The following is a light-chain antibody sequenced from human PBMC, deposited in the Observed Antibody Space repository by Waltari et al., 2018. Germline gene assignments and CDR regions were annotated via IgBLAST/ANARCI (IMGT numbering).Light chain of an antibody. J-gene: IGKJ4*01. CDR1: QGISSY. CDR3: QQYYSYPLT. CDR2: AAS. V-gene: IGKV1-8*01. Sequence: AIRITQSPSSLSASTGDRVTITWRASQGISSYLAWYQQKPGKAPTLLIYAASTLQRGVPSRFSGIGSGTDFTLTISCLQSEDFATYYCQQYYSYPLTFGGGTKVEIK.